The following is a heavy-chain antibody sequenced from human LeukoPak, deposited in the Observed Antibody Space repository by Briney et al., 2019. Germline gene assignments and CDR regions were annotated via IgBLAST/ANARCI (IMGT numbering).Heavy chain of an antibody. D-gene: IGHD2-2*01. CDR3: ARHLVYQLPNAFDI. V-gene: IGHV4-61*02. Sequence: PSQTLSLTCTVPGGSISSGSYYWSWIRQPAGKGLEWIGRIYTSGSTNYNPSLKSRVTISVDTSKNQFSLKLSSVTAADTAVYYCARHLVYQLPNAFDIWGQGTMVTVSS. J-gene: IGHJ3*02. CDR1: GGSISSGSYY. CDR2: IYTSGST.